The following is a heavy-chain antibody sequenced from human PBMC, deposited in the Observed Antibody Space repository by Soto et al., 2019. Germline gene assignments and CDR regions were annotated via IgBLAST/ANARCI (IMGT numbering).Heavy chain of an antibody. Sequence: QVQLVQSGAEVKKPGASVKVSCKASGYTFTSYYMHWVRQAPGQGLEWMGIINPSGGSTSYAQKFPGRVTMARDTSTGTVYMEVSGLRSEDTAVYYCARETTGGGGAFDIWGQGTMVTVSS. V-gene: IGHV1-46*01. CDR2: INPSGGST. D-gene: IGHD7-27*01. CDR3: ARETTGGGGAFDI. J-gene: IGHJ3*02. CDR1: GYTFTSYY.